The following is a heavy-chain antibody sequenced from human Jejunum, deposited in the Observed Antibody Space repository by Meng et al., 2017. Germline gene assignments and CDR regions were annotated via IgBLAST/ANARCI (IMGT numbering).Heavy chain of an antibody. CDR3: ARGNYFSSHDY. CDR1: GGSITSNDYY. Sequence: GRGLGKLTQTLSSICTASGGSITSNDYYCSWIRQPPGKGLEWIGFIQYSGTTYYSPSLKSRVTISTDTSQKQCSLEVSSVTAADSAVYYCARGNYFSSHDYWGQGTLVTVSS. D-gene: IGHD4-11*01. V-gene: IGHV4-30-4*01. J-gene: IGHJ4*02. CDR2: IQYSGTT.